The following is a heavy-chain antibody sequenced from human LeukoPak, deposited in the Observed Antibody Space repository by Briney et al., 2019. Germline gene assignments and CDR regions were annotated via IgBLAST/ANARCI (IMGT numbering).Heavy chain of an antibody. CDR1: LYTLRRYY. J-gene: IGHJ1*01. CDR3: ARAIPAGGAQYFQL. CDR2: FYASDCTS. D-gene: IGHD6-13*01. Sequence: GSAVKVSCKASLYTLRRYYIHWVRQAPRHGLEWVGIFYASDCTSRHAHKLQGRVTMTRNPATGPVHMELSSLISEDTAGYYRARAIPAGGAQYFQLWGEGTLVTVS. V-gene: IGHV1-46*01.